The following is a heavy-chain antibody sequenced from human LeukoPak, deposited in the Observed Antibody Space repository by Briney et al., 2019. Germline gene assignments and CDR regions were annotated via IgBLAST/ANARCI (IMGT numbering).Heavy chain of an antibody. CDR2: INHSGST. CDR3: ARLKGYSSSWYPPHI. CDR1: GGSFSGYY. V-gene: IGHV4-34*01. Sequence: PSETLSLTCAVYGGSFSGYYWSRIPQPPGNGLEWIGEINHSGSTNYNPSLKSRVTISVDTSKNQFSLKLSSVTAADTAVYYCARLKGYSSSWYPPHIWGQGTMVTVSS. J-gene: IGHJ3*02. D-gene: IGHD6-13*01.